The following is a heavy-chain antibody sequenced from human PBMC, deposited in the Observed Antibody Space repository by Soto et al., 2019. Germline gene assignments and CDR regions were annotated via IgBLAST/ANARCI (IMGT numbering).Heavy chain of an antibody. J-gene: IGHJ4*02. Sequence: GSGPTLVNPTQTLTLTCTFSGFSLSTSGVGVGWIRQPPGKALEWLALIYWDNDKRYSPSLKSRLTITKDTSKKQVDLTMTNMDPLDTATYYCAHTEYYYDSSGYYYFDYWGQGTLVTVSS. CDR1: GFSLSTSGVG. D-gene: IGHD3-22*01. V-gene: IGHV2-5*02. CDR3: AHTEYYYDSSGYYYFDY. CDR2: IYWDNDK.